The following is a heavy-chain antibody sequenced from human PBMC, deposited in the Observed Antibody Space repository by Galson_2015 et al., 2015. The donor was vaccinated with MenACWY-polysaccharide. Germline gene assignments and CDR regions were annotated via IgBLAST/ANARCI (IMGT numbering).Heavy chain of an antibody. V-gene: IGHV1-3*01. J-gene: IGHJ5*01. CDR1: GFIFTNYA. Sequence: SVKVSCKASGFIFTNYAIQWVRQAPGQGLEWMAWINAGNGQTKYSQKFQDRLTITRDTSAKTAYMDLSSLTSDDTAVYYCARGIWNSGSGTYFPNCLDSWGQGTLVTVSS. CDR3: ARGIWNSGSGTYFPNCLDS. D-gene: IGHD3-10*01. CDR2: INAGNGQT.